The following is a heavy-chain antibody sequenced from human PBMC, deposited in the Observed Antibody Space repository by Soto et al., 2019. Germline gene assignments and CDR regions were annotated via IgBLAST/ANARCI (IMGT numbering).Heavy chain of an antibody. Sequence: GESLKISCQGSGSTFANCWIDWVRQMPGKGLELMWIIYPIESDARYSPSFQGQVSISADKTISTAYLQWSSLRASDTGIYYCARQGRSGGSSYSGWFDPRGQGSLVTLSS. CDR3: ARQGRSGGSSYSGWFDP. CDR1: GSTFANCW. CDR2: IYPIESDA. J-gene: IGHJ5*02. D-gene: IGHD2-15*01. V-gene: IGHV5-51*01.